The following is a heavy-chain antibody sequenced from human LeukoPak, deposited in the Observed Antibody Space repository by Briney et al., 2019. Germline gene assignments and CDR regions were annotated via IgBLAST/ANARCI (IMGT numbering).Heavy chain of an antibody. CDR1: GFTFSMYW. V-gene: IGHV3-7*01. Sequence: PGGSLRLSCTDSGFTFSMYWMSWVRQAPGKGLEWLASIKPDGSAAIYVDSMKGRFTISRDNAKNSLYLQMNSLTVVDTAVYYCATHSDWRFDFWGQGTLVTVSS. CDR2: IKPDGSAA. CDR3: ATHSDWRFDF. J-gene: IGHJ4*02. D-gene: IGHD6-19*01.